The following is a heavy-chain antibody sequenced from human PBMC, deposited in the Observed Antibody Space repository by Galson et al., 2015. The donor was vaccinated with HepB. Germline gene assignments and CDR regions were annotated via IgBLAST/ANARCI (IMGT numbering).Heavy chain of an antibody. CDR3: ARTMSGRGSYQLNSNDAFDI. J-gene: IGHJ3*02. CDR2: ISSSSSYI. V-gene: IGHV3-21*01. CDR1: GFTFSSYS. D-gene: IGHD1-26*01. Sequence: SLRLSCAASGFTFSSYSMNWVRQAPGKGLEWVSSISSSSSYIYYADSVKGRFTISRDNAKNSLYLQMNSLRAEDTAVYYCARTMSGRGSYQLNSNDAFDIWGQGTMVTVSS.